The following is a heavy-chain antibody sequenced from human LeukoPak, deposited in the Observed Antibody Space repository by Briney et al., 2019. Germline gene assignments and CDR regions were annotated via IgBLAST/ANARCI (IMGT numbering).Heavy chain of an antibody. D-gene: IGHD3-9*01. CDR1: GGSISSSSYY. CDR2: IYYSGST. Sequence: PSETLSLTCTVSGGSISSSSYYWGWIRQPPGKGLEWIGSIYYSGSTYYNPSLKSRVTISVDTSKNQFSLKLSSVTAADTAVYYCARAYYDILTGYRKVGYLDYWGQGTLVTVSS. CDR3: ARAYYDILTGYRKVGYLDY. J-gene: IGHJ4*02. V-gene: IGHV4-39*01.